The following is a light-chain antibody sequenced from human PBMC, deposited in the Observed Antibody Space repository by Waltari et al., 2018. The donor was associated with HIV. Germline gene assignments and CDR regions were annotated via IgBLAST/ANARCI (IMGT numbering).Light chain of an antibody. CDR2: LNSDVSH. Sequence: QLVLTQSPSAPASLGASVKLTCTLSSGHSSYALAWHQQQPEKGPRYLMKLNSDVSHSKGDGIPDRFSGSSSWAERYLTIASLQSEDEADYYCQTWGTGSWVFGGGTKLTVL. CDR1: SGHSSYA. V-gene: IGLV4-69*01. J-gene: IGLJ3*02. CDR3: QTWGTGSWV.